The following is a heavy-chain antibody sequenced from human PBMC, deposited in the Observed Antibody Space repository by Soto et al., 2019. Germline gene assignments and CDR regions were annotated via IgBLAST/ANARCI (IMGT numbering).Heavy chain of an antibody. D-gene: IGHD7-27*01. CDR1: GFTFINYA. V-gene: IGHV3-23*01. Sequence: EVQVLESGGGLVQPGGSLRLSCAGSGFTFINYAMNWVRQAPGQGLEWVSSISGGGDAAFFPDSVRGRFTISRDNSKNTGTLQMNSLGVDDTAVYYCARKILGSTTRPNYWYFDLWGRGTLVTVSS. CDR3: ARKILGSTTRPNYWYFDL. CDR2: ISGGGDAA. J-gene: IGHJ2*01.